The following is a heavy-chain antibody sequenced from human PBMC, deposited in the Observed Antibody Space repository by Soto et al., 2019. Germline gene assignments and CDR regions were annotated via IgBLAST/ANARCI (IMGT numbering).Heavy chain of an antibody. CDR3: ARGPYYYDSSGYYYIDY. CDR1: GDSISSGDYY. CDR2: IYYSGST. Sequence: SETLSLTCTVSGDSISSGDYYWSWIRQPPGKGLEWIGYIYYSGSTYYNPSLKSRVTISVDTSKNQFSLKLSSVTAADTAVYYCARGPYYYDSSGYYYIDYWGQGTLVTVSS. D-gene: IGHD3-22*01. J-gene: IGHJ4*02. V-gene: IGHV4-30-4*01.